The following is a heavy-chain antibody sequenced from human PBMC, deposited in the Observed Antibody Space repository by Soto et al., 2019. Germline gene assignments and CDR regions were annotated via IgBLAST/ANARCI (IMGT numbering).Heavy chain of an antibody. D-gene: IGHD3-22*01. CDR3: ARSITMIVVAPHRYWRGAFDI. CDR2: IYYSGST. CDR1: GGSISSSSYY. J-gene: IGHJ3*02. V-gene: IGHV4-39*01. Sequence: SETLSLTCTVSGGSISSSSYYWGWIRQPPGKGLEWIGSIYYSGSTYYNPSLKSRVTISVDTSKNQFSLKLSSVTAADTAVYYCARSITMIVVAPHRYWRGAFDIWGQGTMVTVSS.